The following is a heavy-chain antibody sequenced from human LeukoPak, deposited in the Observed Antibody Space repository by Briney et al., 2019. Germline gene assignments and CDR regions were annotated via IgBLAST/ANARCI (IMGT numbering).Heavy chain of an antibody. Sequence: GGSLRLSCAASGFTFSSYGMHWVRQAPGKGLEWVAFIRYDGSNKYYADSVKGRFTISRDNSKNTLYLQMNSLRAEDTAVYYCAKGGRGYCSGGSCYGHWGQGTLVTVSS. D-gene: IGHD2-15*01. CDR1: GFTFSSYG. CDR2: IRYDGSNK. V-gene: IGHV3-30*02. J-gene: IGHJ4*02. CDR3: AKGGRGYCSGGSCYGH.